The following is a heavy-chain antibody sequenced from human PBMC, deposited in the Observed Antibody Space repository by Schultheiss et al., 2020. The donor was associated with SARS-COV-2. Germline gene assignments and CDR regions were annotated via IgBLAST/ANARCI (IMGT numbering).Heavy chain of an antibody. V-gene: IGHV4-31*03. J-gene: IGHJ1*01. CDR1: GGSISSGGYY. Sequence: LSLTCTVSGGSISSGGYYWSWIRQHPGKGLEWIGYIYYSGSTYYNPSLKSRVTISVDTSKNQFSLKLSSVTAADTAVYYCARGHGEDEHTGAEYFLHWGQGTLVTVSS. CDR3: ARGHGEDEHTGAEYFLH. D-gene: IGHD6-6*01. CDR2: IYYSGST.